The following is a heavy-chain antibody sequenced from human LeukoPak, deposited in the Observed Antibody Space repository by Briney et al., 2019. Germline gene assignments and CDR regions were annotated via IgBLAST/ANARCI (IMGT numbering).Heavy chain of an antibody. CDR2: INPNSGGT. CDR3: ARDRYPDYYDSSGYYPTGAFDI. J-gene: IGHJ3*02. D-gene: IGHD3-22*01. CDR1: GYTFTSYG. V-gene: IGHV1-2*02. Sequence: GASVKVSCKASGYTFTSYGISWVRQAPGQGLEWMGWINPNSGGTNYAQKFQGRVTMTRDTSISTAYMELSRLRSDDTAVYYCARDRYPDYYDSSGYYPTGAFDIWGQGTMVTVSS.